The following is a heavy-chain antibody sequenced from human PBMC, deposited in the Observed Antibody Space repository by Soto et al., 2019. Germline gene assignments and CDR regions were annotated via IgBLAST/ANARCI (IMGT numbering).Heavy chain of an antibody. CDR3: ARVRDWFDP. CDR1: GKSFSGYY. D-gene: IGHD3-3*01. J-gene: IGHJ5*02. V-gene: IGHV4-34*01. Sequence: SETLSLTCAVYGKSFSGYYWNWIRQPTGKGLEWIGEIDHSGYTNYNPSLKSRVTISVDTSKNQFSLRLSSVTAADTAVYYCARVRDWFDPWGQGXLVTVSS. CDR2: IDHSGYT.